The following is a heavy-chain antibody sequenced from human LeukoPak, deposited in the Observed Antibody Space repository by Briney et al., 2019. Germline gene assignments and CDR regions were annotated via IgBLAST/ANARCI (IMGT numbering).Heavy chain of an antibody. CDR1: GGSISSSNW. J-gene: IGHJ5*02. V-gene: IGHV4-4*02. Sequence: PSETLSLTCAVSGGSISSSNWWSWVRQPPGKGLEWIGEIYHSGSTNYNPSLKSRVTISVDKSKNQFSLKLSSVTAADTAVYYCARSQIAAAGHIDPWGQGTLVTVSS. CDR3: ARSQIAAAGHIDP. D-gene: IGHD6-13*01. CDR2: IYHSGST.